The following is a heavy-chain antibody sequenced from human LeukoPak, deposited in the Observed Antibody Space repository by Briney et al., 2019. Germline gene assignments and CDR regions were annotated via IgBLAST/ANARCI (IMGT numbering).Heavy chain of an antibody. D-gene: IGHD6-13*01. J-gene: IGHJ4*02. CDR2: IYYSGST. CDR3: AVEFDSSSSTHFDY. CDR1: GGSISSSSYY. V-gene: IGHV4-39*01. Sequence: SETLSLTCTVSGGSISSSSYYWGWIRQPPGKGLEWIGSIYYSGSTYYNPSLKSRVTISVDTSKNQFSLKLSSVTAADTAVYYCAVEFDSSSSTHFDYWGQGTLVTVSS.